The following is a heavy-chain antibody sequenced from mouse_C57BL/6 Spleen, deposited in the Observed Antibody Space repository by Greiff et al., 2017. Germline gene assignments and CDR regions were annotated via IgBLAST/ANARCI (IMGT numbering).Heavy chain of an antibody. D-gene: IGHD2-3*01. J-gene: IGHJ2*01. CDR3: ARSGKIYDGYYVDDY. CDR2: IDPSDSYT. Sequence: QVQLQQPGAELVMPGASVKLSCKASGYTFTSYWMHWVKQRPGQGLEWIGEIDPSDSYTNYNQKFKGKSTLTVDKSSSTAYMQLSSLTSEDSAVYYCARSGKIYDGYYVDDYWGQGTTLTVSS. CDR1: GYTFTSYW. V-gene: IGHV1-69*01.